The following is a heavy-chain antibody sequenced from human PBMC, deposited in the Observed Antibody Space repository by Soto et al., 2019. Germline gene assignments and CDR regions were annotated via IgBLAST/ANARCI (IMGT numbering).Heavy chain of an antibody. CDR2: INPKSRGT. CDR3: ARVTLKAGNWFDP. CDR1: GYTFTDYF. Sequence: ASVKASCKASGYTFTDYFIHWVRQVPGQGFEWMGWINPKSRGTTYAQKFQGRVTMTRDTSNSTAYMELRELRSDDTAVYYCARVTLKAGNWFDPWGQGTLVTVSS. V-gene: IGHV1-2*02. J-gene: IGHJ5*02.